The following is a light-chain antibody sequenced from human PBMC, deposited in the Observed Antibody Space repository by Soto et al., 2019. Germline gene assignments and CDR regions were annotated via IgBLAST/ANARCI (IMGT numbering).Light chain of an antibody. CDR3: QQYNNWPRT. Sequence: EVRRTRSPATLSVSPGERVTLSCGASQTVSSNLAWYQQKPGQAPRLLIYGASSRATGIPARFSGSGSGTEFTLTISSLQSEDFAVYYCQQYNNWPRTFGQGTKVDIK. V-gene: IGKV3-15*01. J-gene: IGKJ2*01. CDR1: QTVSSN. CDR2: GAS.